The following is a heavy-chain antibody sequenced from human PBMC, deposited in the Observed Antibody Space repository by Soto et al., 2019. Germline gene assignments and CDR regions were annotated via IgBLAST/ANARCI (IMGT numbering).Heavy chain of an antibody. CDR2: IDPSDSYT. Sequence: EVQLVQSGAEVKKPGESLRISCKGSGYSFTSYWISWVRQMPGKGLEWMGRIDPSDSYTNYSPSFQGHVTISADKSISTXYLQWSSLKASDTAMYYCARRSTKAADYYYYGMDVWGQGTTVTVSS. J-gene: IGHJ6*02. D-gene: IGHD1-26*01. CDR1: GYSFTSYW. V-gene: IGHV5-10-1*01. CDR3: ARRSTKAADYYYYGMDV.